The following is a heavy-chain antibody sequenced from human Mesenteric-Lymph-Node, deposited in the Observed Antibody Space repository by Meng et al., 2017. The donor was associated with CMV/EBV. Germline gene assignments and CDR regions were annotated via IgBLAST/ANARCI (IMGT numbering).Heavy chain of an antibody. CDR3: AKGDVDY. CDR1: GFTFDDYV. V-gene: IGHV3-9*01. Sequence: SLKISCAASGFTFDDYVMHWVRQTPGKGLEWVSGISSNSGSRGYADSVKGRFTISRDNAKNTLYLQMSSLRVEDTALYFCAKGDVDYWGRGTLVTVSS. CDR2: ISSNSGSR. J-gene: IGHJ4*02.